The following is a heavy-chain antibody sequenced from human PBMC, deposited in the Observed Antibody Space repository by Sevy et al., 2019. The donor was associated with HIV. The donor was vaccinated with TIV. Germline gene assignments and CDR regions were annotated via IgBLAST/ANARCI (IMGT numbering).Heavy chain of an antibody. CDR2: FSFGCGRI. D-gene: IGHD2-8*01. CDR1: GFTFSKYS. CDR3: AREGCTKPHDY. J-gene: IGHJ4*02. V-gene: IGHV3-23*01. Sequence: GGSLRLSCAASGFTFSKYSMSWVRQAPGKGLEWVSTFSFGCGRINYAYSVTGRFTISRDDSKNRLYLQMNSLRAEDTAVYYCAREGCTKPHDYWGQGTLVTVSS.